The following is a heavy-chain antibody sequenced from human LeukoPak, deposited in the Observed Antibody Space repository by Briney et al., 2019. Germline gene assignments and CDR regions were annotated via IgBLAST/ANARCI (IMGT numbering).Heavy chain of an antibody. CDR2: IYYSGST. D-gene: IGHD1-1*01. CDR1: GGSISSGDYY. Sequence: SQTLSLTCTVSGGSISSGDYYWSWIRQPPGKGLEWIGYIYYSGSTYYNPSLKSRVTISVDKSKNLFSLNLNSINAADTAVYYCARNAAYNLDYWGQGTLVTVSS. V-gene: IGHV4-30-4*01. J-gene: IGHJ4*02. CDR3: ARNAAYNLDY.